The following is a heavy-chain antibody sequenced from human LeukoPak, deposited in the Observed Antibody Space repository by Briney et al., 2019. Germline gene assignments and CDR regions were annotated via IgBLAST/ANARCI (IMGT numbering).Heavy chain of an antibody. D-gene: IGHD6-13*01. V-gene: IGHV4-34*01. CDR3: ARGAGYSSSWFDP. Sequence: SETLSLTCAVYGGSFSGYYWSWIRQPPGKGLEWIGEINHSGSTNYNPSLKSRVTMSVDTSKNQFSLKLSSVTAADTAVYYCARGAGYSSSWFDPWGQGTLVTVSS. CDR2: INHSGST. J-gene: IGHJ5*02. CDR1: GGSFSGYY.